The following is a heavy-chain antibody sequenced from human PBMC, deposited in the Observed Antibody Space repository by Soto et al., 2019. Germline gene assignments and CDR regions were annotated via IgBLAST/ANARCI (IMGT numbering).Heavy chain of an antibody. D-gene: IGHD3-22*01. V-gene: IGHV4-34*01. J-gene: IGHJ4*02. CDR3: AREVGYSDSSGPKDYFDY. Sequence: ETLSLTCAVYGRSFSVYYWSWIRQPPGMGLEWIWEINHSGSTNYNPSLKSRVTISVDTSKNQFSLKLSSVTAADTAVYYCAREVGYSDSSGPKDYFDYWGQGTLVTVSS. CDR1: GRSFSVYY. CDR2: INHSGST.